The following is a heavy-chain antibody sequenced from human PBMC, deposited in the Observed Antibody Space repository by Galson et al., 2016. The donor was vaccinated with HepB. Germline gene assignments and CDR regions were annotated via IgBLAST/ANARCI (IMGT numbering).Heavy chain of an antibody. CDR1: GGSISSGGYS. D-gene: IGHD1/OR15-1a*01. Sequence: TLSLTCTVSGGSISSGGYSWSWIRQHPGKGLEWIAFIYYSGSTYYNPSLKSRLTISMESSKNQFSLKLTSVTAADTAVYYCARFLIATTGTTKPNTFDYGGQGTLLTVSS. V-gene: IGHV4-31*03. CDR2: IYYSGST. J-gene: IGHJ4*02. CDR3: ARFLIATTGTTKPNTFDY.